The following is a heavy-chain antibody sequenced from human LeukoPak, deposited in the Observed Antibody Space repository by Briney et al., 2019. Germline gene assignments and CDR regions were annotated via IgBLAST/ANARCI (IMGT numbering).Heavy chain of an antibody. CDR1: GFTFDDYG. J-gene: IGHJ3*02. CDR3: ARDRVGPEAYAFDI. Sequence: GGSLRLSXAASGFTFDDYGMSWVRQAPGKGLEWVSGINWNGGSTGYADSVKGRFTISSDNAKNSLYLQMNSLRAEDTALYYCARDRVGPEAYAFDIWGQGTMVTVSS. CDR2: INWNGGST. D-gene: IGHD1-26*01. V-gene: IGHV3-20*04.